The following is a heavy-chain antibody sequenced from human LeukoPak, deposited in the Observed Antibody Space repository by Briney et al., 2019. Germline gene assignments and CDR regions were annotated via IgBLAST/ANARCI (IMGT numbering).Heavy chain of an antibody. CDR3: ATRGYYYAASIDY. J-gene: IGHJ4*02. D-gene: IGHD5-18*01. V-gene: IGHV4-38-2*02. CDR2: IYHSGST. CDR1: GYSISSGYY. Sequence: PSETLSLTCTGSGYSISSGYYLGWIRQPPGKGLEGIGSIYHSGSTYYNPSLKSRVTISVDTSKNQFSLKLSSVTAADTAVYYCATRGYYYAASIDYWGQGTLVTVSS.